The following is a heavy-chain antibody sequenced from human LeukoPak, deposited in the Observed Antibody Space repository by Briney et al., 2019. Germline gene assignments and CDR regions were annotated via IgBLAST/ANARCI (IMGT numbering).Heavy chain of an antibody. V-gene: IGHV4-34*01. J-gene: IGHJ4*02. CDR1: GGSFSGYY. CDR3: ARVSEGDYVDY. CDR2: INHSGST. Sequence: PSETLSLTCAVYGGSFSGYYWSWIRRPPGKGLEWIGEINHSGSTNYNPSLKSRVTISVDTSKNQFSLKLSSVTAADTAVYYCARVSEGDYVDYWGQGTLVTVSS.